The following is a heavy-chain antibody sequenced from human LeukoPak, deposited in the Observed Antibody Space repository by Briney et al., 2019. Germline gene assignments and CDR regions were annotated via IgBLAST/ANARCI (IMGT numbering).Heavy chain of an antibody. J-gene: IGHJ4*02. CDR1: GYTFYSYG. D-gene: IGHD5-12*01. Sequence: ASVKVSCKASGYTFYSYGISWVRQAPGQGLEWMAWISVYNDNRRYAQNFQGRVTLTTDKSASTAYMELRSLKSDDTATYYCVRDGRFEYSHFYYFDYWGQGTQVTVSS. CDR2: ISVYNDNR. CDR3: VRDGRFEYSHFYYFDY. V-gene: IGHV1-18*01.